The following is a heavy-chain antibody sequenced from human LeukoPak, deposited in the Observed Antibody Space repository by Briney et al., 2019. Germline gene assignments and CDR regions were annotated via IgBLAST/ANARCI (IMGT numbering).Heavy chain of an antibody. CDR3: AKDPYYYEPGYHFDY. V-gene: IGHV4-4*09. CDR2: IYTSGST. Sequence: PSETLSLTCTVSGDSISSYYWSWIRQPPGKGLEWIGYIYTSGSTNYNPSLKSRVIISVDTSKNQFSLKLSSVTAADTAVYYCAKDPYYYEPGYHFDYWGQGTLVTVSS. J-gene: IGHJ4*02. D-gene: IGHD3-22*01. CDR1: GDSISSYY.